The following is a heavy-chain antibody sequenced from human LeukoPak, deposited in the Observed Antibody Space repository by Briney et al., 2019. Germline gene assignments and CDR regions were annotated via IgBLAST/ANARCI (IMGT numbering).Heavy chain of an antibody. CDR3: ARDRSYGYGGEYFDY. D-gene: IGHD5-18*01. J-gene: IGHJ4*02. Sequence: GGSLRLSCAASGFTFSSYAMYWVRQAPGKGLEWVAVISYDGSNKYHADSVKGRFTISRDNSKNTVYLQMNSLRAEDTAVYYCARDRSYGYGGEYFDYWGQGTLVTVSS. V-gene: IGHV3-30*03. CDR2: ISYDGSNK. CDR1: GFTFSSYA.